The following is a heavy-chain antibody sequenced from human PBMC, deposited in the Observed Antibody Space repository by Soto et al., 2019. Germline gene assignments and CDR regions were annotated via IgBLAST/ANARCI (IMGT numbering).Heavy chain of an antibody. V-gene: IGHV3-23*01. Sequence: EVQLLESGGGLVQPGGSLRLSCAASGFTFSSYAMSWVRQAPGKGLEWVSAISGSGGSTYYADSVKGQFTISRDNTKNTLYLQMNSLRAEDTAVYYCAKDRRDPRYYYYYMDVWGKGTTVTVSS. CDR2: ISGSGGST. CDR3: AKDRRDPRYYYYYMDV. CDR1: GFTFSSYA. J-gene: IGHJ6*03.